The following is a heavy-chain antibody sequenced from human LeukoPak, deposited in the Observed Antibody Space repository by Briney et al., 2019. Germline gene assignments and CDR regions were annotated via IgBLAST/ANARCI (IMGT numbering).Heavy chain of an antibody. V-gene: IGHV4-59*08. D-gene: IGHD6-19*01. J-gene: IGHJ4*02. Sequence: PSETLSLTCTVSGGSISSYYWTWIRQPPGRGLEWIGYIYYTGATSYNPSLKSRVTISVDTSKKQFSLKLTSVTAADTAVYYCARYGGSGWVIDNWGQGTLVTVSS. CDR3: ARYGGSGWVIDN. CDR2: IYYTGAT. CDR1: GGSISSYY.